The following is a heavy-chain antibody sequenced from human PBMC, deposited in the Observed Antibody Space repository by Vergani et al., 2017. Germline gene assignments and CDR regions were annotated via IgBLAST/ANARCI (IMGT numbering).Heavy chain of an antibody. Sequence: QLQLQESGPGLVKPSETLSLTCTVSGGSITYGAFYWGWIRQSPGKGLEGIGSIYYSENKFYNPSLESRVTLSIDTTKNQFSLKLKSVTTADTAMYYCARDTFHFDSENYDDVFDSWGQGTMVIVSS. CDR1: GGSITYGAFY. D-gene: IGHD3-16*01. J-gene: IGHJ3*02. CDR2: IYYSENK. CDR3: ARDTFHFDSENYDDVFDS. V-gene: IGHV4-39*07.